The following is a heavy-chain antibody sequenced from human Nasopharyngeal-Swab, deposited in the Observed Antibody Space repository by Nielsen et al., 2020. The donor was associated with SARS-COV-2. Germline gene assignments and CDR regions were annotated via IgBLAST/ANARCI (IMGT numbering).Heavy chain of an antibody. Sequence: ASVKVSCKASGYTFTSYAMHWVRQAPGQRLEWMGWINAGNGNTKYPQKFQGRVTITRDTSASTAYMELSSLRSEDTAVYYRAREGVGGWNYEVLWFGDFFYYMDVWGKGTTVTVSS. CDR1: GYTFTSYA. D-gene: IGHD3-10*01. CDR3: AREGVGGWNYEVLWFGDFFYYMDV. J-gene: IGHJ6*03. CDR2: INAGNGNT. V-gene: IGHV1-3*01.